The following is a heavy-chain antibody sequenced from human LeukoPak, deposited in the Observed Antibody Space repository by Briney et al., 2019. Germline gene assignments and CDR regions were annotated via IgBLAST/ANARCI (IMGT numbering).Heavy chain of an antibody. J-gene: IGHJ4*02. CDR2: IYTSGST. D-gene: IGHD1-26*01. V-gene: IGHV4-4*07. CDR3: ARGSWWEPTSMFDY. CDR1: GGSISSYY. Sequence: SETLSLTRTVSGGSISSYYWSWIRQPAGKGLEWIGRIYTSGSTNYNPSLKSRVTMSVDTSKNQFSLRLSSVTAADTAVYYCARGSWWEPTSMFDYWGQGTLVTVSS.